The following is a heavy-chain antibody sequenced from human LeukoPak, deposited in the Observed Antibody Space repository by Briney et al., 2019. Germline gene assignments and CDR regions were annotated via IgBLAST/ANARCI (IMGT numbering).Heavy chain of an antibody. CDR3: SRYYYDSSGYRNDY. J-gene: IGHJ4*02. V-gene: IGHV4-59*08. CDR1: GGSMSNYY. D-gene: IGHD3-22*01. Sequence: SETLSLTCTVSGGSMSNYYWSWIRQPPGKGLEWIGYIYYSGSTNYNPSLKSRVTISVDTSKNQFSLKLSSVTAADTAVYYCSRYYYDSSGYRNDYWGQGTLVTVSS. CDR2: IYYSGST.